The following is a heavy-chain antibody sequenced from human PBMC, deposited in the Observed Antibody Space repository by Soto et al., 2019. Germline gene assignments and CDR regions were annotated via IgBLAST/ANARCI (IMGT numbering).Heavy chain of an antibody. CDR2: INTYNGNT. D-gene: IGHD3-16*01. J-gene: IGHJ6*02. Sequence: QVQLVQSGAEVKNPGASVKVSCKASGYTFTRYGIGWARQAPGQGLEWMGWINTYNGNTNYAQNVQGRVTRTTDTPPSTADMELRSLRSNDTAIYYCAMVDVYVTPSPQDVWGQGTTVIVSS. V-gene: IGHV1-18*01. CDR3: AMVDVYVTPSPQDV. CDR1: GYTFTRYG.